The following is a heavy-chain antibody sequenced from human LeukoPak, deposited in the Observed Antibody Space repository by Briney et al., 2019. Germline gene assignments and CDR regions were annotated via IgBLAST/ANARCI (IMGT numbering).Heavy chain of an antibody. Sequence: GRSLRLSCTASGFTFSSYGMHWVRQAPGKGLEWVAVISYDGSNRYYADSVKGRFTISRDNSKNTLYLQMNSLRAEDTAVYYCAKASTDGDYVDYWGQGTLVTVSS. CDR1: GFTFSSYG. D-gene: IGHD4-17*01. CDR2: ISYDGSNR. CDR3: AKASTDGDYVDY. V-gene: IGHV3-30*18. J-gene: IGHJ4*02.